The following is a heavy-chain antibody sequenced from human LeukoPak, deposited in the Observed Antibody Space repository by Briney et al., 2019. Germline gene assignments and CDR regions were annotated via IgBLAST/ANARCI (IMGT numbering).Heavy chain of an antibody. CDR2: ISAYNGDT. V-gene: IGHV1-18*04. D-gene: IGHD6-6*01. CDR3: ARDTHGLAGFDP. J-gene: IGHJ5*02. Sequence: ASVKVSCKASGYTFNMHSIIWVRQAPGQGLEWMGWISAYNGDTNYAQKLQGRVTMTTDTSTSTAYMELRSLRSDDTAVYYCARDTHGLAGFDPWGQGTLVTVSS. CDR1: GYTFNMHS.